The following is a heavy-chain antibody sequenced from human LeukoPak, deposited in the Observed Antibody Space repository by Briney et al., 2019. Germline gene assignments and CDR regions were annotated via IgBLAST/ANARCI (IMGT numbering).Heavy chain of an antibody. J-gene: IGHJ3*02. D-gene: IGHD6-6*01. CDR3: ARDRRIAARPAPSHDAFDI. CDR1: GYTFTSYG. CDR2: ISAYNGNT. Sequence: EASVKVSCKASGYTFTSYGISWVRQAPGQGLEWMGWISAYNGNTNYAQKLQGRVTMTTDTSTSTAYMELRSLRSDDTAVYYCARDRRIAARPAPSHDAFDIWGQGTMVTVSS. V-gene: IGHV1-18*01.